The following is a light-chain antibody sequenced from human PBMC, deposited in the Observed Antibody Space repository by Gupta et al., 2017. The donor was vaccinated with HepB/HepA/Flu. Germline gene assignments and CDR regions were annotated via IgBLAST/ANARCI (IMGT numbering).Light chain of an antibody. J-gene: IGLJ3*02. CDR3: VLYMGSGIWV. V-gene: IGLV8-61*01. CDR2: STN. CDR1: SGSVSTSYY. Sequence: QTVVTQEPPFSLSPGGTVTLTCGLSSGSVSTSYYPSWYQQTPGQPPRTLIYSTNTRSSGVPDRFSGSILGNKAALTITGAQADDESDYYCVLYMGSGIWVFGGGTKLTVL.